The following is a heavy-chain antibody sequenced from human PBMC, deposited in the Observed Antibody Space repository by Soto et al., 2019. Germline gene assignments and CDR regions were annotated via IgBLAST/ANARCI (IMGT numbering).Heavy chain of an antibody. CDR1: GGSIDTYY. CDR2: IYHSGST. D-gene: IGHD4-17*01. V-gene: IGHV4-59*08. CDR3: ARRVGDYHFDY. J-gene: IGHJ4*02. Sequence: SETLALTCTVPGGSIDTYYWSWIRQSPGKGLEWIGNIYHSGSTNYNPSLKSRVTISVDTSKNQFSLKLSSVTAADTAVYYCARRVGDYHFDYWGQGTLVSVSS.